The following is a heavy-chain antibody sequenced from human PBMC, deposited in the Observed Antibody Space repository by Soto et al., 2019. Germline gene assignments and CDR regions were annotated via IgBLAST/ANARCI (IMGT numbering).Heavy chain of an antibody. V-gene: IGHV4-61*01. CDR3: ARGRTTVSLSAPDC. D-gene: IGHD4-4*01. J-gene: IGHJ4*02. Sequence: SETLSLTCTVSGGSVSSGSYYWSWIRQPPGKGLEWIGEINHSGSTNYNPSLKSRFTISVDTSKNQFSLKLSSVTAADTAVYYCARGRTTVSLSAPDCWGQGTLVTVSS. CDR1: GGSVSSGSYY. CDR2: INHSGST.